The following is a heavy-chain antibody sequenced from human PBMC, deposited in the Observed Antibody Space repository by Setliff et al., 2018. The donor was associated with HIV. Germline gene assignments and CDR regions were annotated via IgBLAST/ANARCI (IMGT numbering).Heavy chain of an antibody. CDR3: ARVTAAPGYYLED. CDR2: VYYSGST. CDR1: GGSMSGLY. D-gene: IGHD6-13*01. Sequence: KSSETLSLTCTVSGGSMSGLYWSWMRQRPGRGLEWIGYVYYSGSTKYNPSLQSRVTISIDTSKSQFSLSLTSVTAADTALYYCARVTAAPGYYLEDWGQGTRVTVSS. J-gene: IGHJ4*02. V-gene: IGHV4-59*11.